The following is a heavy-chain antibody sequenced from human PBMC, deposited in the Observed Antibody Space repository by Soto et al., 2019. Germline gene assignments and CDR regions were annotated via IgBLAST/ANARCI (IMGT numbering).Heavy chain of an antibody. CDR2: ISGGGGST. CDR1: GFTFRSYA. V-gene: IGHV3-23*01. CDR3: AKAVYGLPHCGGDCYPGFDY. J-gene: IGHJ4*02. Sequence: EVQLLESGGGLVQPGGSLRLSCAASGFTFRSYAMSWVRQAPGKGLEWVSAISGGGGSTYYADSVKGRFTISRDNSKNTLYLQMNSLRVEDTAVYYCAKAVYGLPHCGGDCYPGFDYWGQGTLVTVSS. D-gene: IGHD2-21*02.